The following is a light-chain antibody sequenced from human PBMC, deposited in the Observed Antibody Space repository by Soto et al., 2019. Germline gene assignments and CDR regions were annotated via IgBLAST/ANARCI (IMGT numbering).Light chain of an antibody. CDR2: DAS. CDR1: QDISTS. CDR3: QQYENVPT. Sequence: DIQLTQSPSSLSASIGDSVTITCQASQDISTSLNWYHRRPGKAPKLLITDASTLQTGVPPRFRGSVAGTDFSFTISRLQPEDFGEYYCQQYENVPTFGQGTKVKIK. V-gene: IGKV1-33*01. J-gene: IGKJ2*01.